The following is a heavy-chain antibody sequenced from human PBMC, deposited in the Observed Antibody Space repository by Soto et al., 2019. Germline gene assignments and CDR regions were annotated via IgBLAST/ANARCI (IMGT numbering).Heavy chain of an antibody. J-gene: IGHJ6*02. Sequence: SETLSLTCAVSGGSISSGGYSWTWIRQPPGKGLEWVGHTYHTDTRYSPSFQGQVTISADKSISTAYLQWSSLKASDTAMYYCARARGAIFGVVTDYYYYYGMDVWGQGTTVTVSS. CDR2: TYHTDT. V-gene: IGHV4-30-2*01. D-gene: IGHD3-3*01. CDR3: ARARGAIFGVVTDYYYYYGMDV. CDR1: GGSISSGGYS.